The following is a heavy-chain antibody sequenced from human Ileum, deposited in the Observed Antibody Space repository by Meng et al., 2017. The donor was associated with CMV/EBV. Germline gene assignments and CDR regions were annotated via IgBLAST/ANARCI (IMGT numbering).Heavy chain of an antibody. CDR1: GGSISSSSYY. V-gene: IGHV4-39*07. CDR2: IYYSGST. J-gene: IGHJ4*02. D-gene: IGHD1-26*01. Sequence: SETLSLTCTVSGGSISSSSYYWGWIRQPPGKGLEWIGSIYYSGSTYYNPSLKSRVTISVDTSKNQFSLKLSSVTAADTAVYYCAREGLGATIPFDYWGQGTLVTVSS. CDR3: AREGLGATIPFDY.